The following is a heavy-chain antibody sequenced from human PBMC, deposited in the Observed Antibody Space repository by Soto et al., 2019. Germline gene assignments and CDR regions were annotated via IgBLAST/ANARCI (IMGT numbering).Heavy chain of an antibody. CDR3: ARASAYTASDFDY. V-gene: IGHV4-30-4*01. CDR1: GGSISSGDYY. CDR2: IYYSGNT. D-gene: IGHD5-18*01. J-gene: IGHJ4*02. Sequence: QMQLQESGPGLVKPSQTLSLTCTVSGGSISSGDYYWSWIRQPPGKGLEWIGYIYYSGNTHYNPSLKRRVTISVDTSNTQFSLKLSSVTAADTAVYYCARASAYTASDFDYWGQGTLVTVSS.